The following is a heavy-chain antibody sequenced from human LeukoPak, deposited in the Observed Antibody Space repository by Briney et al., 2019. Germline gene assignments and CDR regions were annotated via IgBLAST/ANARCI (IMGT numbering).Heavy chain of an antibody. Sequence: WGSLRLSCAASGFTFSSYSMNWVRQAPGKGLEWVSYISSSSSTIYYADSVKGRFTISRDNAKNSLYLQMNSLRAEDTAVYYCARSTQQLVRGFDYWGQGTLVTVSS. CDR1: GFTFSSYS. V-gene: IGHV3-48*04. CDR3: ARSTQQLVRGFDY. D-gene: IGHD6-13*01. CDR2: ISSSSSTI. J-gene: IGHJ4*02.